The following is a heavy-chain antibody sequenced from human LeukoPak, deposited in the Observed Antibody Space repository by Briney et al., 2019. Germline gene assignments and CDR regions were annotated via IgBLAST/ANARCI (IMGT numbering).Heavy chain of an antibody. D-gene: IGHD1-1*01. Sequence: RGSLRLSCAASGFTLSDYDMHWVRQATGKGLEWVSAIGTAGDTYYTGSVKGRFTISRENAKNSLYLQMNSLRAGDTAVYYCARVAKERVGGVYYFDYWGQGTLVTVSS. CDR2: IGTAGDT. V-gene: IGHV3-13*01. CDR3: ARVAKERVGGVYYFDY. J-gene: IGHJ4*02. CDR1: GFTLSDYD.